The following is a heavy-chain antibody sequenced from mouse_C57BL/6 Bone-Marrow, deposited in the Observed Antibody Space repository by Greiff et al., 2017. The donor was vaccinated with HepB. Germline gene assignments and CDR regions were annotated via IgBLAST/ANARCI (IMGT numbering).Heavy chain of an antibody. Sequence: VKLVESGPGLVAPSQSLSITCTVSGFSLTSYAISWVRQPPGKGLEWLGVIWTGGGTNYNSALKSRLSISKDNSKSQVFLKMNSLQTDDTARYYCARNPLLGTYWYFDVWGTGTTVTVSS. CDR1: GFSLTSYA. CDR2: IWTGGGT. V-gene: IGHV2-9-1*01. J-gene: IGHJ1*03. CDR3: ARNPLLGTYWYFDV. D-gene: IGHD4-1*01.